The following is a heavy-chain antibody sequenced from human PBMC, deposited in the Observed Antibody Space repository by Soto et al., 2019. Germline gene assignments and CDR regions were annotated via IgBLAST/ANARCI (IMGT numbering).Heavy chain of an antibody. D-gene: IGHD2-2*01. CDR2: IYYSGST. CDR1: GGSISSSSYS. Sequence: QLQLQESGPRLVKPSETLSLTCSVSGGSISSSSYSWGWIRQPPGKGLEWIGTIYYSGSTHYNPSLAGRVAISADTPNNQLSRRLSSVTAADTAVYYCGRQPGHCGSTTCFGYYSVDVWGQGTTVTVS. V-gene: IGHV4-39*01. CDR3: GRQPGHCGSTTCFGYYSVDV. J-gene: IGHJ6*02.